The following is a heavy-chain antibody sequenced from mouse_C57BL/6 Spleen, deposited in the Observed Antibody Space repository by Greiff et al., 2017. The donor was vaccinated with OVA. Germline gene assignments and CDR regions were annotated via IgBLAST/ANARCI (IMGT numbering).Heavy chain of an antibody. J-gene: IGHJ4*01. CDR1: GYAFSSSW. D-gene: IGHD1-1*01. V-gene: IGHV1-82*01. Sequence: QVQLQQPGPELVKPGASVKISCKASGYAFSSSWMNWVKQRPGQGLEWIGRIYPGDGDTNYNGKFKGKATLTADTSSSTAYMQLSSLTSEDSAVYFCAGVITTVVGDYYAMDYWGQGTSVTVSS. CDR2: IYPGDGDT. CDR3: AGVITTVVGDYYAMDY.